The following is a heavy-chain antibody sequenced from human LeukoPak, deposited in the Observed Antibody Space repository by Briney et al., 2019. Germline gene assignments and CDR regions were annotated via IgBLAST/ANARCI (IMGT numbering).Heavy chain of an antibody. CDR1: GLSFGAHA. CDR3: ARERGRGRDSPWFDY. D-gene: IGHD1-26*01. Sequence: PGGSLRLSCAASGLSFGAHAMHWVRQAPGMGLEWVSGVGGGGQRTHYADSVKGRFTISRDNSKNTLDLQMTGLRAEDTAVYYCARERGRGRDSPWFDYWGQGTLVTVSS. CDR2: VGGGGQRT. J-gene: IGHJ4*02. V-gene: IGHV3-23*01.